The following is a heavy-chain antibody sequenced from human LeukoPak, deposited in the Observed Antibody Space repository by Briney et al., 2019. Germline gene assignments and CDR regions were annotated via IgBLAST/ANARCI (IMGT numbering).Heavy chain of an antibody. V-gene: IGHV3-33*06. CDR3: AKGCSSISCYTSEY. CDR1: GFTFSSYG. CDR2: IWYDGSNQ. Sequence: GRSLRLSCAASGFTFSSYGMHWVRQAPGKGLEWVAVIWYDGSNQYYADSVKGRFIISRDNSKNMLYLQMNSLRAEDTALYYCAKGCSSISCYTSEYWGQGTLVTVSS. D-gene: IGHD2-2*02. J-gene: IGHJ4*02.